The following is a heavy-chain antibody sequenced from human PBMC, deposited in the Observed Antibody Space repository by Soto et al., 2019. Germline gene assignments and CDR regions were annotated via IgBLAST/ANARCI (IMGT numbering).Heavy chain of an antibody. CDR2: IAGSGRT. J-gene: IGHJ4*02. CDR1: GGSITSGGYF. CDR3: ATLFNYYDGRGYAEYYFDC. V-gene: IGHV4-31*01. Sequence: QVQLQESGPGLVKPSQTLSLTCTVSGGSITSGGYFWSWIRQQPGKGLEWIGYIAGSGRTYYNPSLKRLLTMSVVTYKKPFYLNLSSVTAADTALYYCATLFNYYDGRGYAEYYFDCWGQGTLVTVSS. D-gene: IGHD3-22*01.